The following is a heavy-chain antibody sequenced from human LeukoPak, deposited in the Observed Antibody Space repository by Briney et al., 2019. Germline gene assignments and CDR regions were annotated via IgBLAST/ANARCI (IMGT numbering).Heavy chain of an antibody. J-gene: IGHJ3*02. V-gene: IGHV3-21*01. CDR1: GFTFSSYS. D-gene: IGHD1-26*01. CDR2: ISSGSSDI. Sequence: AGGSLRLSCVVSGFTFSSYSMNWVRQAPGKGLERVSSISSGSSDIYYADSVKGRFTISRDNSKNTLYLQMNSLRAEDTAVYYCAKSGIGNAFDIWGQGTMVTVSS. CDR3: AKSGIGNAFDI.